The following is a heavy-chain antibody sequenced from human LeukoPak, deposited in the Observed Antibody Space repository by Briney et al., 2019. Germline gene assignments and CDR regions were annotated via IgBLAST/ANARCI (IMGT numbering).Heavy chain of an antibody. J-gene: IGHJ6*02. CDR2: INHSGST. CDR3: ARGQYGSGSYYIPYYYYGMDV. V-gene: IGHV4-34*01. CDR1: GGSFSGYY. Sequence: SETLSLTCAVYGGSFSGYYWSWIRQPPGKGLEWIGEINHSGSTNYNPSLKSRVTISVDTSKNQFSLKLSPVTAADTAVYYCARGQYGSGSYYIPYYYYGMDVWGQGTTVTVSS. D-gene: IGHD3-10*01.